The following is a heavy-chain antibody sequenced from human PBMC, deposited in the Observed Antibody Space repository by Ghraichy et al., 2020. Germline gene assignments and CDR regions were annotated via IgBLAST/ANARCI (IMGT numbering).Heavy chain of an antibody. CDR3: ARDSEELRFLEWLLWFDP. CDR2: ISSSSSTI. J-gene: IGHJ5*02. Sequence: GGSLRLSCTASGFTFSSYSMNWVRQAPGKGLEWVSYISSSSSTIYYADSVKGRFTISRDNAKNSLYLQMNSLRDEDTTVYYCARDSEELRFLEWLLWFDPWGQGPLVTVSS. V-gene: IGHV3-48*02. D-gene: IGHD3-3*01. CDR1: GFTFSSYS.